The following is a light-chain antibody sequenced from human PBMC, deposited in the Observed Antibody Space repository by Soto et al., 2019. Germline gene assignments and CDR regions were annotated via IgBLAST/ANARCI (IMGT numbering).Light chain of an antibody. V-gene: IGKV1-9*01. CDR3: QLLHNYPHT. CDR1: QAISTY. J-gene: IGKJ2*01. Sequence: IQLTQSPSSLSASVGDRVTITCRASQAISTYLAWYQQKPGKAPKLLIYAASTLQSGVPSRFSGSGSGTEYTLSISSLQPEDFATYYCQLLHNYPHTFGQGTKLEIK. CDR2: AAS.